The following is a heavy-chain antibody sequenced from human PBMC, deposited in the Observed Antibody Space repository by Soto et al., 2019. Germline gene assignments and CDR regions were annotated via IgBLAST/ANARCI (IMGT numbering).Heavy chain of an antibody. Sequence: GASVNVSRKASVYTFTSYYIHWVRQAPGQGLEGMGIMNLSGVSTSYAKKFQGRVMKSRDTSTSTVYMELSSLRSEGTAVYYCARGLPPVVQLERKNWCDPWGQGTLVTVSS. J-gene: IGHJ5*02. CDR1: VYTFTSYY. V-gene: IGHV1-46*01. CDR2: MNLSGVST. CDR3: ARGLPPVVQLERKNWCDP. D-gene: IGHD1-1*01.